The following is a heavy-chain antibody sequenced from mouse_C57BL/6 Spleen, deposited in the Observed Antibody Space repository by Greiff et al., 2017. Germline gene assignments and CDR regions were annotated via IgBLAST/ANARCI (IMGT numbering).Heavy chain of an antibody. CDR2: INPKYGTT. J-gene: IGHJ4*01. CDR1: GYSFNDYN. V-gene: IGHV1-39*01. CDR3: ARRGYYGSSLYAMGY. D-gene: IGHD1-1*01. Sequence: VQLQQSGPELVKPGASVKMSCKASGYSFNDYNMNWVKQSNGKSLEWIGVINPKYGTTRYNQKFKGKATLTVAPSSSTAYMQLNSLTSEDTAVYDCARRGYYGSSLYAMGYWGQGPSVTVST.